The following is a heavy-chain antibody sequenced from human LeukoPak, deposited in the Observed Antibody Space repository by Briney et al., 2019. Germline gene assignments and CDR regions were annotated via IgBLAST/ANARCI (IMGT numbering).Heavy chain of an antibody. CDR1: GFTFSSYN. V-gene: IGHV3-48*02. Sequence: GGSLRLSCAASGFTFSSYNMNWVRQAPGKGLEWISYISSGSSTIYYADSVKGRFTISRDNAKNSLFLQMSSLRDEDTAVYYCARGIFSLDYWGREPWSPSPQ. CDR3: ARGIFSLDY. CDR2: ISSGSSTI. J-gene: IGHJ4*02.